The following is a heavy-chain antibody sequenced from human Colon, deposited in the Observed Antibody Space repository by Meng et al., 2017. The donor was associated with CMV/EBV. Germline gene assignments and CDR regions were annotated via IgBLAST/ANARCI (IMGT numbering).Heavy chain of an antibody. CDR1: GGSLNNYH. CDR3: ARRSVSGPPVGWFDP. J-gene: IGHJ5*02. Sequence: SETLSLTCTVSGGSLNNYHWTWIRQPPGKGLEWIGYIFHTGSTKYNPSLKGRVTMSLDPSKNQFSLDLRSVTAADTAVYFCARRSVSGPPVGWFDPWGQGTQVTVSS. D-gene: IGHD6-19*01. V-gene: IGHV4-59*01. CDR2: IFHTGST.